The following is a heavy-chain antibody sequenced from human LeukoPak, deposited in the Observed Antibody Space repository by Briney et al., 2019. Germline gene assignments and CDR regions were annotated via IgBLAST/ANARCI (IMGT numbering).Heavy chain of an antibody. J-gene: IGHJ4*02. CDR2: ISYDGSNK. CDR1: GFTFSSYG. D-gene: IGHD6-19*01. V-gene: IGHV3-30*03. Sequence: PGRSLRLSCAASGFTFSSYGMHWVRQAPGKGLEWVAVISYDGSNKYYADSVKGRFTISRDNSKNTLYLQMNSLRAEDTAVYYCSRTTGYSSGWYVLDYWGQGTLVTVSS. CDR3: SRTTGYSSGWYVLDY.